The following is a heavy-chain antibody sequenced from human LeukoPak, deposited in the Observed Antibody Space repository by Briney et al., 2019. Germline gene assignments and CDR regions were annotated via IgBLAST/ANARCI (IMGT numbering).Heavy chain of an antibody. J-gene: IGHJ4*02. CDR2: IYTSGST. D-gene: IGHD3-22*01. CDR1: GGSISSGSYY. V-gene: IGHV4-61*02. CDR3: ASTTLDYYDSSGPPFDY. Sequence: PSETLSLTCTVSGGSISSGSYYWSWLRQPAGKGLEWIGRIYTSGSTNYNPSLKSRVTISVDTSKNQFSLKLSSVTAADTAVYYCASTTLDYYDSSGPPFDYWGQGTLVTVSS.